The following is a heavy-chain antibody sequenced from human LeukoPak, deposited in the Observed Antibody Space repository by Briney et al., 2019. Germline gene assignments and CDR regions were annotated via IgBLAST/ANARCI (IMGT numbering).Heavy chain of an antibody. D-gene: IGHD3-16*01. CDR2: MNPNSGNT. V-gene: IGHV1-18*01. CDR3: ARDWGDAFDI. Sequence: ASVKVSCKASGYTFTSYDINWVRQATGQGLEWMGWMNPNSGNTNYAQKLQGRVTMTTDTSTSTAYMELRSLRSDDTAVYYCARDWGDAFDIWGQGTMVTVSS. J-gene: IGHJ3*02. CDR1: GYTFTSYD.